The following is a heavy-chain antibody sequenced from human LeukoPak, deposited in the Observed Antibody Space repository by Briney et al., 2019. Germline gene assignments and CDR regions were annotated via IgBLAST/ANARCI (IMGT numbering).Heavy chain of an antibody. CDR1: GGSFSSYA. V-gene: IGHV1-69*06. Sequence: GGSLTVSCKASGGSFSSYAISWVRQAPGQGLEWMGRIISIFGTPNYAQRFQGRVTITADIVSSTAYMEVNNLTSEDTAVYFCAKQGALRQDYYMDVWGNGTTVTVSS. J-gene: IGHJ6*03. CDR2: IISIFGTP. CDR3: AKQGALRQDYYMDV.